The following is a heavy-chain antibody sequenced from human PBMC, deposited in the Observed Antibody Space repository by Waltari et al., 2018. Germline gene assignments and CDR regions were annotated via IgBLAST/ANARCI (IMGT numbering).Heavy chain of an antibody. V-gene: IGHV3-53*01. Sequence: KGRFTISRDNSKNTLYLQMNSLRAEDTAVYYCARGMYDSSGRFDYWGQGTLVTVSS. D-gene: IGHD3-22*01. J-gene: IGHJ4*02. CDR3: ARGMYDSSGRFDY.